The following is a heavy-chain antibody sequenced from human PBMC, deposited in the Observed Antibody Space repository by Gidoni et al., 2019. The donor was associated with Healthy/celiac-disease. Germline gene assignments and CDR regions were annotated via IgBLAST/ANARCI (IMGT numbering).Heavy chain of an antibody. J-gene: IGHJ4*02. CDR1: GFTVSSNY. CDR2: IYSGGST. Sequence: EVQLVESGGGLVQPGGSLRLSCAASGFTVSSNYMSWVRQAPGKGLEWVSVIYSGGSTYYADSVKGRFTISRHNSKNTLYLQMNSLRAEDTAVYYCARDYYDSSGYEDYWGQGTLVTVSS. V-gene: IGHV3-53*04. D-gene: IGHD3-22*01. CDR3: ARDYYDSSGYEDY.